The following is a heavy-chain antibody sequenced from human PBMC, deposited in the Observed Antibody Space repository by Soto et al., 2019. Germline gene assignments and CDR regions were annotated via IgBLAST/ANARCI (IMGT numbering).Heavy chain of an antibody. Sequence: GASVKVSCKASGYTFTSYGISWVRQAPGQGLEWMGWISAYNGNTNYAQKLQGRVTMTTDTSTSTAYMELRSLRSDDTAVYYCARGTLYCSSTSCVWGPDRGSFAYYYYYMDVWGKGTTVTVSS. CDR3: ARGTLYCSSTSCVWGPDRGSFAYYYYYMDV. CDR2: ISAYNGNT. J-gene: IGHJ6*03. V-gene: IGHV1-18*01. D-gene: IGHD2-2*01. CDR1: GYTFTSYG.